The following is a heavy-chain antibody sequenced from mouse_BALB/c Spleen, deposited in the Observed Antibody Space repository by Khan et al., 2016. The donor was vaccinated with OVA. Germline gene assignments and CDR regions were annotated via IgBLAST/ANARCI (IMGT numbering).Heavy chain of an antibody. Sequence: QVQLKQSGAELAKPGASVKMSCKASGYTVINYWILWVKQRPGQGLEWIGYINPSTGYTEYNQNFKDKATLTADKSSSTAYMQLSSLTSEDSAVYYCARRGLRWDFDYWGQGTTLTVSS. J-gene: IGHJ2*01. D-gene: IGHD1-1*01. CDR3: ARRGLRWDFDY. CDR2: INPSTGYT. V-gene: IGHV1-7*01. CDR1: GYTVINYW.